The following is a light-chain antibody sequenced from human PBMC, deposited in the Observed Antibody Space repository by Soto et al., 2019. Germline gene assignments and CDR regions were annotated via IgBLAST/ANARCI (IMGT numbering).Light chain of an antibody. J-gene: IGKJ5*01. CDR1: QSIGLA. CDR2: DAS. Sequence: EIVLPQSPATLSLPPGERATLSCRASQSIGLAIAWYQHKPGQAPRLLIFDASQRASGIPARFRGSGSGTDFTLSISSLEPEDFAVYYCELYGSSPPSITFGQGTRLEIK. V-gene: IGKV3-11*01. CDR3: ELYGSSPPSIT.